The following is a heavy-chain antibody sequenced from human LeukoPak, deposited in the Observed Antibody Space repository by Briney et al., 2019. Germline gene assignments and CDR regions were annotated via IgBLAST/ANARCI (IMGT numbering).Heavy chain of an antibody. CDR2: IAGRSGYI. V-gene: IGHV3-21*01. CDR3: ARDRGAYCGGDCYLGFDY. CDR1: GFTFSSYT. Sequence: GGSLRLSCAASGFTFSSYTMNWVRQAPGKGLEWVSSIAGRSGYISYADSVKGRFTISRDNAKKSLYLQMTSLTAEDTAVYYCARDRGAYCGGDCYLGFDYWGRGTLVTVSS. D-gene: IGHD2-21*02. J-gene: IGHJ4*01.